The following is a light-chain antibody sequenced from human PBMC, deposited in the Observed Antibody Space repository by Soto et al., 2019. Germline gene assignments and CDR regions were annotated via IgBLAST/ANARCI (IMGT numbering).Light chain of an antibody. Sequence: QSVLTQPPSASGTPGQRVTISCSGSSSNIGSNTVNWYQQLPGTAPKLLIYSNNQRPSGVPDRFSGCKSGTSASLAISGRQSEDAADYYCAAWDDSLNGPVFGGGTKLTVL. V-gene: IGLV1-44*01. CDR2: SNN. CDR1: SSNIGSNT. CDR3: AAWDDSLNGPV. J-gene: IGLJ2*01.